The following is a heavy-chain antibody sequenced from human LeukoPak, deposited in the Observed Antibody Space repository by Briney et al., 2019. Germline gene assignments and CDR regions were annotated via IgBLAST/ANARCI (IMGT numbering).Heavy chain of an antibody. D-gene: IGHD2-21*01. Sequence: GGSLRLSCAASGFTFTNYWMSWVRQAPGKGLELVANIKQDRSEKYYVDSMKGRFTISRDNAKNSLYLQMNSLRAEDTAVYYCVRAYHPGGWFDPWGQGTLVTVSS. CDR2: IKQDRSEK. V-gene: IGHV3-7*04. CDR3: VRAYHPGGWFDP. CDR1: GFTFTNYW. J-gene: IGHJ5*02.